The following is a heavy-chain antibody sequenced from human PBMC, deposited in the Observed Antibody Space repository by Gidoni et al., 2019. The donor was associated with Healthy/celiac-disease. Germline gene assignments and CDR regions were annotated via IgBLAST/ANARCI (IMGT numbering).Heavy chain of an antibody. Sequence: EVQLLESGGGLVQPGGSLRLSCAASGFPFSSYAMSGVRQAPGKGREWVSAISGSGGSTYYADSVKGRFTISRDNSKNTLYLQMNSLRAEDTAVYYCAKGLYSSGPFDYWGQGTLVTVSS. CDR3: AKGLYSSGPFDY. CDR1: GFPFSSYA. D-gene: IGHD6-19*01. J-gene: IGHJ4*02. V-gene: IGHV3-23*01. CDR2: ISGSGGST.